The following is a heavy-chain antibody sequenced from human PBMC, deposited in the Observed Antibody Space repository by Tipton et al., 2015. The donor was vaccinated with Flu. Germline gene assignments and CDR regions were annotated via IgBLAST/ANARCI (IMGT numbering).Heavy chain of an antibody. J-gene: IGHJ4*02. CDR3: ARGSGYAGDY. Sequence: QVQLVQSGAEVRKPGASVKVSCKASGYTFTTYGISWVRQAPGQGLEWMGWISGNNDYTRYAEKLQGRVSMTTDTSTSTVYMELRSLRSDDTAVYYCARGSGYAGDYWGQGTLFTVSS. V-gene: IGHV1-18*01. CDR2: ISGNNDYT. CDR1: GYTFTTYG. D-gene: IGHD5-12*01.